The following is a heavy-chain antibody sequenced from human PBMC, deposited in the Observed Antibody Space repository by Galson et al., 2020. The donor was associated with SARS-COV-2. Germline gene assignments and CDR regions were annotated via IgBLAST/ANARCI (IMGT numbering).Heavy chain of an antibody. CDR3: AKDDISSGWYIIDS. J-gene: IGHJ5*01. CDR2: ISWNSDYI. CDR1: GSTYDDYA. Sequence: SLKISCAASGSTYDDYAMHWVRQAPGKGLEWVSGISWNSDYIAYADSLRGRVTISRDTAKNSLYLQMNNRRHEDTAFYYCAKDDISSGWYIIDSWGQGTLVTVSS. D-gene: IGHD6-19*01. V-gene: IGHV3-9*01.